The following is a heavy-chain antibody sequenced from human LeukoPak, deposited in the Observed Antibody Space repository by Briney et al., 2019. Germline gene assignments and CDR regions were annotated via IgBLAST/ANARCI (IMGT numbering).Heavy chain of an antibody. V-gene: IGHV4-34*01. CDR1: GGSFSGYY. CDR3: ARIGMAYYYYYGMDV. D-gene: IGHD1-14*01. CDR2: INHSGST. Sequence: SETLSLTCAVYGGSFSGYYWSWIRQPPGKGLEWIWEINHSGSTNYNPSLKSRVTISVDTSKNQFSLKLSSVTAADTAVYYCARIGMAYYYYYGMDVWGQGTTVTVSS. J-gene: IGHJ6*02.